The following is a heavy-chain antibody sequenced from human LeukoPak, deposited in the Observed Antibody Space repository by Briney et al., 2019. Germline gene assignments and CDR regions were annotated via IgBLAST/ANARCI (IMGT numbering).Heavy chain of an antibody. CDR1: GYTSTGYY. V-gene: IGHV1-2*02. CDR3: ARGEQQLVVYYYYMDV. D-gene: IGHD6-13*01. Sequence: ASVKVSCKASGYTSTGYYRHWVRQAPGQGLEWMGWINPNSGGTNYAQKFQGRVTMTRDTSISTAYMELSRLRSDDTAVYYCARGEQQLVVYYYYMDVWGKGTTVTVSS. J-gene: IGHJ6*03. CDR2: INPNSGGT.